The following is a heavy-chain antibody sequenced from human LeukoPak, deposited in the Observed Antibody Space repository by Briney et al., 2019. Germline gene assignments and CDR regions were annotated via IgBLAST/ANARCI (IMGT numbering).Heavy chain of an antibody. CDR3: AREEGDYFDY. CDR2: IYYSGST. J-gene: IGHJ4*02. CDR1: GGSISSGGYY. D-gene: IGHD1-26*01. V-gene: IGHV4-31*03. Sequence: PSETLSLTCTVSGGSISSGGYYWSWIRQNPGKGLEWIGYIYYSGSTYYNPPLKSRVTISVDTSKNQFSLKLSSVTAADTAVYYCAREEGDYFDYWGQGTLVTVSS.